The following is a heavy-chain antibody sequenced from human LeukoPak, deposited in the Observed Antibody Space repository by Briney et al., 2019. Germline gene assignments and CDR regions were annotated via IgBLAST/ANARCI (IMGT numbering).Heavy chain of an antibody. CDR3: ATLVSGYDPFDY. CDR1: GYTFTRYG. D-gene: IGHD5-12*01. V-gene: IGHV1-18*04. J-gene: IGHJ4*02. Sequence: GASVKVSCKAFGYTFTRYGISWVRQAPGQGLKWLGWIRASNGNTHYQQKLKGRVTMTPDTSTSTAYMELRSLRSDDTAVYYCATLVSGYDPFDYWGQGTLVTVSS. CDR2: IRASNGNT.